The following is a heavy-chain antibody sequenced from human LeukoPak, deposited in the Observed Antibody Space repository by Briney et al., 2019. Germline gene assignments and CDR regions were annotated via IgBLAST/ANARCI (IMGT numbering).Heavy chain of an antibody. Sequence: SVKVSCKASGGTFNTYGFNWVRQAPGQGLEWMGGIIPFVGPAKYAQSFQGRVTMTTDTSTSTAYMELRSLTPDDTAVYFCAKDSRGYCSEGACYSIDYWGQGTLVTVAS. CDR2: IIPFVGPA. J-gene: IGHJ4*02. D-gene: IGHD2-8*01. CDR1: GGTFNTYG. V-gene: IGHV1-69*05. CDR3: AKDSRGYCSEGACYSIDY.